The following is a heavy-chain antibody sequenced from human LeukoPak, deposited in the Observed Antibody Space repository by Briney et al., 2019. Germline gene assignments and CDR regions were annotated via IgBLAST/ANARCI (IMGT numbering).Heavy chain of an antibody. V-gene: IGHV1-3*01. CDR1: GYTFTSYA. CDR2: INAGNGNT. J-gene: IGHJ4*02. D-gene: IGHD4-23*01. Sequence: GASVEVSCKASGYTFTSYAMHWVRQAPGQRLEWMGWINAGNGNTKYSQKFQGRVTITRDTSASTAYMELSSLRSEDTAVYYCARVKTTVVTHFDYWGQGTLVTVSS. CDR3: ARVKTTVVTHFDY.